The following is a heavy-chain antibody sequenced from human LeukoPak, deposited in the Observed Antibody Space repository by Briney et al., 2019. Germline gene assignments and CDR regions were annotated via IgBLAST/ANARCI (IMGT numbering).Heavy chain of an antibody. V-gene: IGHV3-11*01. CDR3: ARGEDWFAP. J-gene: IGHJ5*02. CDR1: GFTFSDYY. CDR2: ISSSGSTK. Sequence: PGGSLRLSCAASGFTFSDYYMNWIGQAPGKGLEWVSYISSSGSTKYYADSVKGRFTISRDNAENSLYLQMNSLRAGDTAVYYCARGEDWFAPWGQGTLVTVSS.